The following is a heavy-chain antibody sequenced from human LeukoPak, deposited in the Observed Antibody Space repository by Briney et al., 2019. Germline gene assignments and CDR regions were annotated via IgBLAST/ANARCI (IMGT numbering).Heavy chain of an antibody. CDR3: AIIAATGPNWFDP. D-gene: IGHD2-15*01. CDR2: IYPGDSDI. CDR1: GYSFTNYW. V-gene: IGHV5-51*01. Sequence: GESLKISCQGSGYSFTNYWIGWVRPMPGKGLEWMGIIYPGDSDIRYSPSFQGQVTILADKSISTAYLQWSSLKASDTAMYYCAIIAATGPNWFDPWGQGTLVTVSS. J-gene: IGHJ5*02.